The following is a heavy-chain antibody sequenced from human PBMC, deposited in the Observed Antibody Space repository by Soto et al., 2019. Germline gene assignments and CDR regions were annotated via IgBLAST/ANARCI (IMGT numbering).Heavy chain of an antibody. CDR2: INHSGST. D-gene: IGHD3-10*01. CDR1: GGSFSGYY. Sequence: QVQLQQWGAGLLKPSETLSLTCAVYGGSFSGYYWSWIRQPPGKGLEWIGEINHSGSTNYNPSLKSRVTISVDTSKNQFSLKLSSVTAADTAVYYCARGHRSGSYFPFDYWGQGTLVTVSS. V-gene: IGHV4-34*01. J-gene: IGHJ4*02. CDR3: ARGHRSGSYFPFDY.